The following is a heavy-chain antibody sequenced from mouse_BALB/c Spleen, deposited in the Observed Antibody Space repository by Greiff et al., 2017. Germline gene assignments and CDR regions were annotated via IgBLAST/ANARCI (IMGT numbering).Heavy chain of an antibody. J-gene: IGHJ3*01. CDR1: GFSLTSYG. CDR2: IWAGGST. V-gene: IGHV2-9*02. CDR3: ARGDYGNYAY. Sequence: VQLQESGPGLVAPSQSLSITCTVSGFSLTSYGVHWVRQPPGKGLEWLGVIWAGGSTNYNSALMSRLSISKDNSKSQVFLKMNSLQTDDTAMYYCARGDYGNYAYWGQGTLVTVSA. D-gene: IGHD2-1*01.